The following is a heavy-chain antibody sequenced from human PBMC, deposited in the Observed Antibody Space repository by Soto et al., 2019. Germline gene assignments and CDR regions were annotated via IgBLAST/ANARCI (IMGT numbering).Heavy chain of an antibody. Sequence: SETLSLTCTVSGGSISSYYWSWIRQPPGKGLEWIGYIYYSGSTNYNPSLKSRVTISVDTSKNQFSLKLSSVTAADTAVYYCARYGGRYVSNWFDPWGQGTLVTVSS. D-gene: IGHD3-16*01. V-gene: IGHV4-59*01. CDR2: IYYSGST. CDR3: ARYGGRYVSNWFDP. CDR1: GGSISSYY. J-gene: IGHJ5*02.